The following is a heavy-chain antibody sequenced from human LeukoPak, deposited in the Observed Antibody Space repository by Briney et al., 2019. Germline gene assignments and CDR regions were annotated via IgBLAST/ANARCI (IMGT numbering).Heavy chain of an antibody. D-gene: IGHD3-10*01. CDR2: ISGSGANT. J-gene: IGHJ4*02. V-gene: IGHV3-23*01. CDR3: AKHLGAHNFDY. CDR1: GFSFNSYA. Sequence: PGGSLRLSCAASGFSFNSYAMSWVRQAPGKGLEWVSSISGSGANTYYANSVKSRFTVYRDNSKNTLYLQVNNLRVEDTAIYYCAKHLGAHNFDYWGQGTLVTVSS.